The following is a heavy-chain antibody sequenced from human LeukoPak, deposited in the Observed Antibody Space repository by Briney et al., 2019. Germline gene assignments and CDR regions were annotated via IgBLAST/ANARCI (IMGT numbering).Heavy chain of an antibody. CDR2: IYDSGIT. CDR1: AVSISSINW. J-gene: IGHJ4*02. D-gene: IGHD2-15*01. CDR3: SRRAMVVVVAAAPFDY. V-gene: IGHV4-4*02. Sequence: PSGNLSLKCAGSAVSISSINWGRWVRRPPGKGLEGFGEIYDSGITNYNPSRKIRVTISVYKATNQMSLKLRSLTAADTAVYYCSRRAMVVVVAAAPFDYWGQGTLVTVSS.